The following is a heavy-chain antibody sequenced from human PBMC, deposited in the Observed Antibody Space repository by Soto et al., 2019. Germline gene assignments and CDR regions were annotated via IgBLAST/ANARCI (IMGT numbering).Heavy chain of an antibody. CDR3: ARKNSGKNSARDY. CDR2: INEDGSDK. J-gene: IGHJ4*02. D-gene: IGHD1-26*01. Sequence: GGSLRLSCAASGFAFSTYKMTWVRQAPGEGLEWVANINEDGSDKDYLDSVRDRFTVSRDNAKNSLYLQMDSLWAEDTAMYYCARKNSGKNSARDYWGRGNLVTVSS. V-gene: IGHV3-7*01. CDR1: GFAFSTYK.